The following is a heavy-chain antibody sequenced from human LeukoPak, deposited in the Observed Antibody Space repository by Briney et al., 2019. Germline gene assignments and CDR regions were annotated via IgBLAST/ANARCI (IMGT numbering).Heavy chain of an antibody. CDR3: AKNPPLSPYCSGGSCYTYYYYYMDV. CDR2: IKQDGSEK. V-gene: IGHV3-7*03. D-gene: IGHD2-15*01. Sequence: GGSLRLSCAASGFTFSSYWMSWVRQAPGKGLEWVANIKQDGSEKYYVDSVKGRFTISRDNSKNSLYLQMNSLRAEDTALYYCAKNPPLSPYCSGGSCYTYYYYYMDVWGKGTTVTVSS. CDR1: GFTFSSYW. J-gene: IGHJ6*03.